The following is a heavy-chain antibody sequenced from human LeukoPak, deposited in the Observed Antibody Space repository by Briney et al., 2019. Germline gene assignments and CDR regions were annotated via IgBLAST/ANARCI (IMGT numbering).Heavy chain of an antibody. D-gene: IGHD2-15*01. V-gene: IGHV4-59*08. CDR1: GVSIINHY. CDR3: VRHSRVVAFDY. CDR2: IYYTGNT. J-gene: IGHJ4*02. Sequence: SETLSLTCTVSGVSIINHYSSWIRQPPGKGLEWIGYIYYTGNTNYNPSLKSRVTISEDTSKDQVSLRLSSVTAADTAVYYCVRHSRVVAFDYWGQGNLVTVSS.